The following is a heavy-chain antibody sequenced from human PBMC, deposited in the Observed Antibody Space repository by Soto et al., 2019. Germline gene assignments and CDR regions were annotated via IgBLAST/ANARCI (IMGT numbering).Heavy chain of an antibody. CDR1: GGSIKNYS. CDR3: ARGMVRGVNNWFDP. V-gene: IGHV4-59*01. Sequence: SETLSLSCSVSGGSIKNYSWDWSRQPPGKGLEWIGYIYYSGSTNYNPSLKSRVTISVDTSKNQFSLKLSSVTAADTAVYYCARGMVRGVNNWFDPWGQGTLVTVSS. D-gene: IGHD3-10*01. CDR2: IYYSGST. J-gene: IGHJ5*02.